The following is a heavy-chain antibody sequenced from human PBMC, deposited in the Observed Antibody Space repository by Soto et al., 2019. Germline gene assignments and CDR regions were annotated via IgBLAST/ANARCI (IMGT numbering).Heavy chain of an antibody. D-gene: IGHD2-2*01. Sequence: GGSLRLSCTGSGFTFGDFGMSWFRQAPGKGLEWLSFIRSKGYGGTTESAASVRGRFITSRDDSKSIAYLQMNSLKTEDTAVYYCASLTSWSQEYYYGMDVWGQGTTVPVSS. CDR3: ASLTSWSQEYYYGMDV. J-gene: IGHJ6*02. CDR1: GFTFGDFG. CDR2: IRSKGYGGTT. V-gene: IGHV3-49*03.